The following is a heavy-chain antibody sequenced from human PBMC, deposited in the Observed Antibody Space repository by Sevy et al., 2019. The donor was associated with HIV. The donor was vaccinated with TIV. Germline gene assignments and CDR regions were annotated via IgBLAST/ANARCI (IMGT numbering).Heavy chain of an antibody. Sequence: GGSLRLSCAASGFTFSSYAMHWVRQAPGKGLEWVAVISYDGSNKYYADSVKGRFTISRDNSKNTLYLQMNSLRAEDTAVYYCARVARKNQLLFLYFQHWGQGTLVTVSS. CDR3: ARVARKNQLLFLYFQH. D-gene: IGHD2-2*01. V-gene: IGHV3-30*04. CDR1: GFTFSSYA. J-gene: IGHJ1*01. CDR2: ISYDGSNK.